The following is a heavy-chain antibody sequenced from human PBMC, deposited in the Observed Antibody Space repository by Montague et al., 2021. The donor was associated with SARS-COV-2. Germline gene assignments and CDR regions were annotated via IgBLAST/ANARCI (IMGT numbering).Heavy chain of an antibody. CDR1: GGSISSSN. Sequence: SETLSLTCTVSGGSISSSNWSWIRKPPAQGLEWIGYIYNSGSTNNNPYLKSRVTIAVDTSKNQFPLKLSSVTAADTAVYYCARLSDKKPEAGFDIWGQGTMVTVSS. J-gene: IGHJ3*02. CDR2: IYNSGST. D-gene: IGHD6-19*01. CDR3: ARLSDKKPEAGFDI. V-gene: IGHV4-59*08.